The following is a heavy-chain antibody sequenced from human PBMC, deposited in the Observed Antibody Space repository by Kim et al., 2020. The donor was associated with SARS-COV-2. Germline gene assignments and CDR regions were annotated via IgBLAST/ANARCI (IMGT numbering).Heavy chain of an antibody. Sequence: GGSLRLSCAASGFTFSSYSMNWVRQAPGKGLEWVSSVSSSSSYIYYADSVKGRFTISRDNAKNSLYLQMNSLRAEDTAVYYCARVFGVYDILTGYPTPYFDYWGQGTLVTVSS. CDR1: GFTFSSYS. V-gene: IGHV3-21*01. J-gene: IGHJ4*02. D-gene: IGHD3-9*01. CDR3: ARVFGVYDILTGYPTPYFDY. CDR2: VSSSSSYI.